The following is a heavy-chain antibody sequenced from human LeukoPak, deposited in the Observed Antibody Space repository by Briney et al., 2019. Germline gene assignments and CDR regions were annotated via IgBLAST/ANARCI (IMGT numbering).Heavy chain of an antibody. CDR1: RFIFSTYA. V-gene: IGHV3-23*01. Sequence: GGSLRLSCAASRFIFSTYAMGWDRQAPGKALEWVSSIKGGGGDPFYADPVKGRFTISRDNSKNTLFLQLNSLRAEDSAVYYCAKGGHDFNPFYWWGQGTLVTVSS. D-gene: IGHD2-21*02. J-gene: IGHJ4*02. CDR3: AKGGHDFNPFYW. CDR2: IKGGGGDP.